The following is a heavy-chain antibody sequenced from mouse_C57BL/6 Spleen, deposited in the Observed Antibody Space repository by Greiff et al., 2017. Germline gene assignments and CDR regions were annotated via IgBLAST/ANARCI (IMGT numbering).Heavy chain of an antibody. Sequence: QVQLKQPGAELVMPGASVKLSCKASGYTFTSYWMHWVKQRPGQGLEWIGEIEPSDSYTNYNQKFKGKSTLTVDKSSSTAYMQLSSLTSEDSAVYYCARWVDGYYDYWGKGTTLTVSS. V-gene: IGHV1-69*01. CDR3: ARWVDGYYDY. CDR1: GYTFTSYW. D-gene: IGHD2-3*01. J-gene: IGHJ2*01. CDR2: IEPSDSYT.